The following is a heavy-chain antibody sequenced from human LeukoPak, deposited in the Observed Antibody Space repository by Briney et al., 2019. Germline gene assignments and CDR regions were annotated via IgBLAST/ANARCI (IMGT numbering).Heavy chain of an antibody. CDR2: INHSGSA. D-gene: IGHD3-16*01. V-gene: IGHV4-34*01. Sequence: SETMSLTCAVYGGSFSGYYWSWIRQPPGKGLEWIGEINHSGSANYNPSLKSRVTISVDTSKNQFSLKLSSVTAADTAVYYCARWGRPILRSRYFDYWGQGTLVTVSS. J-gene: IGHJ4*02. CDR3: ARWGRPILRSRYFDY. CDR1: GGSFSGYY.